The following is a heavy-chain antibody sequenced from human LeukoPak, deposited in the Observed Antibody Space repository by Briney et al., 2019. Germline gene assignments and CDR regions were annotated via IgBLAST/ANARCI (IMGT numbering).Heavy chain of an antibody. CDR3: AREGGFYRPLDY. CDR1: GGSVINTNW. D-gene: IGHD3-3*01. J-gene: IGHJ4*02. CDR2: VHLDGRT. Sequence: KTSETPSLTCGVSGGSVINTNWWTWVRQPPGKGLEWIGEVHLDGRTNYNPSLESRLTMSVDVSENQVSLKLTSVTAADTAVYYCAREGGFYRPLDYSGQGTLVTVSS. V-gene: IGHV4-4*02.